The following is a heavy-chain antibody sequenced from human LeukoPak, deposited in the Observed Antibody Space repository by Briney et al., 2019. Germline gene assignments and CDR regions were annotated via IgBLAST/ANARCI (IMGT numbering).Heavy chain of an antibody. Sequence: ASETLSLTCTVSGGSINSYYWSWIRQPPGKGLEWIGYIFYTGSTNYNPSLRSRVTISVDTSKNQFSLKLNSVTAADTAVYYCAKSNGYGLVDIWGQGTMVTVSS. CDR3: AKSNGYGLVDI. V-gene: IGHV4-59*12. CDR1: GGSINSYY. D-gene: IGHD3-10*01. CDR2: IFYTGST. J-gene: IGHJ3*02.